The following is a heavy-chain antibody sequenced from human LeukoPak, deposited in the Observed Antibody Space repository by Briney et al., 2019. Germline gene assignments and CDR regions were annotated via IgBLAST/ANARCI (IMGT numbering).Heavy chain of an antibody. Sequence: GASVKVSCKASGYTFSGYYMHWVRQAPGQGLEWMGWINPNSGGTNYAQKFQGRVTMTRDTSITTAYMELSRLRSDDTAVYYCARDRLRLGYERANWSDPWGQGTLVTVSS. CDR1: GYTFSGYY. D-gene: IGHD2-15*01. CDR3: ARDRLRLGYERANWSDP. CDR2: INPNSGGT. V-gene: IGHV1-2*02. J-gene: IGHJ5*02.